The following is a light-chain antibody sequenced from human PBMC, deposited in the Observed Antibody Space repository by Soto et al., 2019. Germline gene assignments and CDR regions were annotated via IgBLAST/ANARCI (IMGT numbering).Light chain of an antibody. CDR3: AVWDDGLNGWV. CDR1: SSDVGAYIY. J-gene: IGLJ3*02. CDR2: EVT. Sequence: QSALTQPASVSGSPGQSITISCTGTSSDVGAYIYVSWYQHHPGKAPKVMIYEVTNRPSGVSDRFSGSKSGNTASLTISGLQAEDEADYYCAVWDDGLNGWVFGGGTKLTVL. V-gene: IGLV2-14*01.